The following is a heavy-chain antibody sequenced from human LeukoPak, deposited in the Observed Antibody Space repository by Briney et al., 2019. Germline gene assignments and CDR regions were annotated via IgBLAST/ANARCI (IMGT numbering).Heavy chain of an antibody. D-gene: IGHD3-22*01. V-gene: IGHV3-11*01. CDR3: AKDRSFTMIVVVFDY. CDR1: GFTFSNHY. J-gene: IGHJ4*02. CDR2: ISSRSSNK. Sequence: PGGSLRLSCAASGFTFSNHYMSWIRQAPGKGLVWVSYISSRSSNKYYADSVKGRFTISRDNSKNTLYLQMNSLRAEDTAVYYCAKDRSFTMIVVVFDYWGQGTLVTVSS.